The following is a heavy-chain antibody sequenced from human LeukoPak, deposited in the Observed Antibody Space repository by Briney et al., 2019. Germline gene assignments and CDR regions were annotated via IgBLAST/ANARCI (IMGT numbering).Heavy chain of an antibody. D-gene: IGHD6-19*01. CDR2: INDSGST. Sequence: MASETLSLTCAVYGGSFSGYFWSWIRQPPGKGLEWIGEINDSGSTNYNPSLKSRVTISVDTSKNQFSLKLSSVTAADTAVYYCARSEQWLDYWGQGTLVTVSS. CDR3: ARSEQWLDY. CDR1: GGSFSGYF. V-gene: IGHV4-34*01. J-gene: IGHJ4*02.